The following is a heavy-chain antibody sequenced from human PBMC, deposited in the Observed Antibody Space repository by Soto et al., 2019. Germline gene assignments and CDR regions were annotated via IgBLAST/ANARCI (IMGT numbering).Heavy chain of an antibody. CDR3: WGSSGWYDSYYGMDV. V-gene: IGHV4-4*07. D-gene: IGHD6-19*01. Sequence: SETLSLTCTVSGGSISSSYWSWIRQPAGKGLEWIGRIYTSGITNYNPSLTSRVTMAVDTSKNQFSLKLSSVTAADTAVYYWWGSSGWYDSYYGMDVWGQGTTVTVSS. CDR1: GGSISSSY. CDR2: IYTSGIT. J-gene: IGHJ6*02.